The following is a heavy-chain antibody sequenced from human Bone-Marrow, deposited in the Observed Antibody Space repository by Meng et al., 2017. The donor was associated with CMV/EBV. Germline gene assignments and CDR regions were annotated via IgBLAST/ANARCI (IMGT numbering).Heavy chain of an antibody. CDR3: ARDVEDCSSTSCYVAWFDP. CDR1: GYTFTGYY. J-gene: IGHJ5*02. D-gene: IGHD2-2*01. Sequence: ASVKVSCKASGYTFTGYYIHWVRQAPGQGLEWMGWINPNSGGTNYAQKFQGRVTITADKSTSTAYMELSSLRSEDTAVYYCARDVEDCSSTSCYVAWFDPWGQGPLVTVSS. CDR2: INPNSGGT. V-gene: IGHV1-2*02.